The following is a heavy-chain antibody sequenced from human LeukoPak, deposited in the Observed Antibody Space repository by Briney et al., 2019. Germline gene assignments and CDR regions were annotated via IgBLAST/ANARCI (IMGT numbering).Heavy chain of an antibody. CDR2: INYSGST. J-gene: IGHJ4*02. D-gene: IGHD3-10*01. Sequence: PSETLSLTCTVSGGSVSSTTYYWSWIRQPPGKGLEWIASINYSGSTYYNPSLKSRVTISVDTSENQFSLKLSSVTAADTAVYYCARYVVYGSGKYYFDYWGQGTLVTVSS. CDR1: GGSVSSTTYY. V-gene: IGHV4-39*01. CDR3: ARYVVYGSGKYYFDY.